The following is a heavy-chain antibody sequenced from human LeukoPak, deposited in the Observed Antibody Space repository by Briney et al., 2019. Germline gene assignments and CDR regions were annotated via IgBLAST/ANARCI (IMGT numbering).Heavy chain of an antibody. CDR2: IIPIFGTA. V-gene: IGHV1-69*05. Sequence: SVKVSCKASGGTFSSYAISWVRQAPGQGREWMGGIIPIFGTANYAQKFQGRVTITTDESTSTAYMELSSLRSEDTAVYYCARTLTEYYYDSSGSAHAFDIWGQGTMVTVSS. CDR1: GGTFSSYA. J-gene: IGHJ3*02. CDR3: ARTLTEYYYDSSGSAHAFDI. D-gene: IGHD3-22*01.